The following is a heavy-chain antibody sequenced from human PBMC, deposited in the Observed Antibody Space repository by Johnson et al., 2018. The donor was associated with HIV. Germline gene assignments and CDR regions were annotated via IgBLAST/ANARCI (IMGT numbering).Heavy chain of an antibody. Sequence: MLLVESGGGLVQPGGSLRLSCAASGFTFSSYWMSWVRQAPGKGLEWVANIKQDGSEKYYVDSVKGRFTISRDNAKNSLYLQMNSLRAEDTAVYYCASLVGSSSGEACDIWGQGTMVTVSS. CDR2: IKQDGSEK. J-gene: IGHJ3*02. V-gene: IGHV3-7*05. D-gene: IGHD6-6*01. CDR1: GFTFSSYW. CDR3: ASLVGSSSGEACDI.